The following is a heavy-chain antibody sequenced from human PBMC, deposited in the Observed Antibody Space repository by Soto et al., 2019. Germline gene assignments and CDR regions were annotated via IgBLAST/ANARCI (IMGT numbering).Heavy chain of an antibody. Sequence: QLQLQESGPGLVKPSETLSLTCTVSGGSISSSSYYWGWIRQPPGKGLEWIGSIYYSGSTYYNPSLKSRVTISVDTSKNQFSLKLSSVTAAVTAVYYCARHIRSSSLFDWGQGTLVTVSS. J-gene: IGHJ4*02. CDR3: ARHIRSSSLFD. V-gene: IGHV4-39*01. D-gene: IGHD6-13*01. CDR2: IYYSGST. CDR1: GGSISSSSYY.